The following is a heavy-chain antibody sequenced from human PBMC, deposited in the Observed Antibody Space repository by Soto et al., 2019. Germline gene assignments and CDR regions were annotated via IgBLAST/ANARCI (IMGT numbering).Heavy chain of an antibody. D-gene: IGHD2-15*01. CDR2: IKQDGSEK. CDR1: GFTFSSYW. Sequence: SLRLSCAASGFTFSSYWMSWVRQAPGKGLEWVANIKQDGSEKYYVDSVKGRFTISRDNAKNSLYLQMNSLRAEDTAVYYCARDYCSGGSCSRGDYYYGMDVWGQGTTVTVPS. J-gene: IGHJ6*02. V-gene: IGHV3-7*03. CDR3: ARDYCSGGSCSRGDYYYGMDV.